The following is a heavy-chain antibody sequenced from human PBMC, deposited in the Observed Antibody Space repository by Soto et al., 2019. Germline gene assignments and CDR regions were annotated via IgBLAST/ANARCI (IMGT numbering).Heavy chain of an antibody. D-gene: IGHD1-1*01. CDR2: ISSSGGSR. CDR1: GFKFTTFA. CDR3: AKDPTSPWTANWVDP. Sequence: PGVSLRLSCAASGFKFTTFAMRWILQAPVKGLEWVSHISSSGGSRDYADSVRGRFTISRDNSKNVLFLQMNSLRADDTATYYCAKDPTSPWTANWVDPWAKGTLLTVSS. J-gene: IGHJ5*02. V-gene: IGHV3-23*01.